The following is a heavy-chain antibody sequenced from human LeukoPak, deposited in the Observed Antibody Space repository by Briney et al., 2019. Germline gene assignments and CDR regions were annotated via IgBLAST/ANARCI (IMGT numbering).Heavy chain of an antibody. V-gene: IGHV1-8*01. D-gene: IGHD1-1*01. J-gene: IGHJ5*02. CDR1: GYTFTSYD. CDR2: MNPNSGNT. CDR3: ARVRLARRTNWFDP. Sequence: ASVKVSCKASGYTFTSYDINWVRQATGQGLEWMGWMNPNSGNTGYAQKFQGRVTMTRNTPISTAYMELSSLRSEDTAVYYCARVRLARRTNWFDPWGQGTLVTVSS.